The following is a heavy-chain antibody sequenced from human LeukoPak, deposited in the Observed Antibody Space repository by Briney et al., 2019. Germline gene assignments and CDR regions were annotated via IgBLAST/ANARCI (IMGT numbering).Heavy chain of an antibody. J-gene: IGHJ4*02. Sequence: GSLRLXXAASGFXVSSNHMSWVRQAPGKGLEWVSVIYSGGSTYYADSVKGRFTISRDNSKNTLYLQMNSLRAEDTAVYYCARDRGGDSTAYSDYWGQGTLVTVSS. CDR1: GFXVSSNH. CDR3: ARDRGGDSTAYSDY. V-gene: IGHV3-53*01. D-gene: IGHD3-22*01. CDR2: IYSGGST.